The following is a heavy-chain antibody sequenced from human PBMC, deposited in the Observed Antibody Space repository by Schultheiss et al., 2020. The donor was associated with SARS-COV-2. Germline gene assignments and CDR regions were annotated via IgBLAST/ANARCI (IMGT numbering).Heavy chain of an antibody. CDR1: GFSFTAYG. J-gene: IGHJ4*02. CDR3: ARGGSGSYSKGYYFDY. Sequence: GGSLRLSCAASGFSFTAYGMHWVRQAPGKGLEWVAFLSYDGSNKYYADSVKGRFTISRDNAKNSLYLQMNSLRDEDTAVYYCARGGSGSYSKGYYFDYWGQGTLVTVSS. V-gene: IGHV3-30*03. CDR2: LSYDGSNK. D-gene: IGHD1-26*01.